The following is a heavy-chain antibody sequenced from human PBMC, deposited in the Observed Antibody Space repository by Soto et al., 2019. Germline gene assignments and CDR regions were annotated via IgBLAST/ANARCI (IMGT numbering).Heavy chain of an antibody. D-gene: IGHD3-22*01. CDR1: GFTVSSNY. CDR3: ARARGYYESRGYSGYFFDF. J-gene: IGHJ4*02. CDR2: IYSGDTK. V-gene: IGHV3-53*01. Sequence: PGGSLRLSCAASGFTVSSNYMRWVRQAPGKALEWVSVIYSGDTKNYGDSVKGRFTISRDNSKNTLYLQMNNLRAEDTAVYYCARARGYYESRGYSGYFFDFWGQGILVTVSS.